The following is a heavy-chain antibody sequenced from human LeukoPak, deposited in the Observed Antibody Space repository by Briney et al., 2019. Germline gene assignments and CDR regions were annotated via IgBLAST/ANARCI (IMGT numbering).Heavy chain of an antibody. D-gene: IGHD3-3*01. CDR2: IKEDGSDK. J-gene: IGHJ4*02. V-gene: IGHV3-7*03. CDR1: GFTFSNYW. CDR3: AKDRTRQAY. Sequence: GGSLRLSCAASGFTFSNYWMSWVRQTPGKGLEWVGNIKEDGSDKSSVDSLKGRFTIYRNNAKNSLYLQMHNLRAEDTAVYYCAKDRTRQAYWGQGTLVTVSS.